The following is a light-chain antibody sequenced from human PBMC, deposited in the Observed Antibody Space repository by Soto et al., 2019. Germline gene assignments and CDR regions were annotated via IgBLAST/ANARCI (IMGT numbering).Light chain of an antibody. V-gene: IGLV2-8*01. Sequence: QSALTQPPSASGSLGRSVTISCTGTSRDVGGYNYVAWYQQPPGKAPKVLIYEVTKRPSGVPDRFSGSKSGNTASLTVSGLQAEDEADYYCSSYAGSNNNYVFGTGTKVTVL. J-gene: IGLJ1*01. CDR1: SRDVGGYNY. CDR3: SSYAGSNNNYV. CDR2: EVT.